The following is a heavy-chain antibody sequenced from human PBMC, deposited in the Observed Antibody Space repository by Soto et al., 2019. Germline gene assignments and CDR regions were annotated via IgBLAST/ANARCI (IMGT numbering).Heavy chain of an antibody. CDR2: ISGSGGST. D-gene: IGHD6-19*01. Sequence: GGSLRLSCAASGFTFSSYAMSWVRQAPGKGLEWVSAISGSGGSTYYADSVKGRFTISRDNAKNSLYLQMNSLRDEDTAVYYCAREDYIAVAGLFDYWGQGTLVTVSS. J-gene: IGHJ4*02. CDR1: GFTFSSYA. CDR3: AREDYIAVAGLFDY. V-gene: IGHV3-23*01.